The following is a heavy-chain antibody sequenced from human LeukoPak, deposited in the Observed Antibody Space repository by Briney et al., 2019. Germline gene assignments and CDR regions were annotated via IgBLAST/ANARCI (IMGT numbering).Heavy chain of an antibody. CDR2: FNNNGRL. CDR3: ARSTRIVQYYSCSGTYRRRSPSYFDQ. Sequence: SQTLSLTCAVSGGSISSGGYSWSWIRQSPGKGLEWIGEFNNNGRLNYHQSPRSRVTMSVDTSKNQCSLKLMSVTAADTAFYYCARSTRIVQYYSCSGTYRRRSPSYFDQWGRGTLVTVSS. CDR1: GGSISSGGYS. J-gene: IGHJ4*02. D-gene: IGHD3-10*01. V-gene: IGHV4-30-2*06.